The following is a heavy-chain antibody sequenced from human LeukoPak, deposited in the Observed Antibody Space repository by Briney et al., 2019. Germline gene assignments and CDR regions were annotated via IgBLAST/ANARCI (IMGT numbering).Heavy chain of an antibody. CDR2: INHSRST. V-gene: IGHV4-34*01. CDR1: GGSFSGYY. Sequence: SETLSLTCAVYGGSFSGYYWSWIRQPPGKGLEWIGEINHSRSTNYNPSLKSRVTISVDTSKNQFSLKLSSVTAADTAVYYCARGVSSYDSSGYFFWFDPWGQGTLVTVSS. CDR3: ARGVSSYDSSGYFFWFDP. D-gene: IGHD3-22*01. J-gene: IGHJ5*02.